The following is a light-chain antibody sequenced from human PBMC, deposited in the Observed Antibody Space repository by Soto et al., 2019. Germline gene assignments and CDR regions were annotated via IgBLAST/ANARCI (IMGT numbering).Light chain of an antibody. V-gene: IGLV2-14*03. CDR2: DVN. J-gene: IGLJ1*01. CDR1: SSDVGAYTY. Sequence: SVLAQPASVSGSPGQSITISCTGTSSDVGAYTYVSWYQHRPGKAPKLMIYDVNNRPSGISDRFSGSKSGNTASLTISGLQAEDEADYYCNSYTSSNTYVFGTGTKVTVL. CDR3: NSYTSSNTYV.